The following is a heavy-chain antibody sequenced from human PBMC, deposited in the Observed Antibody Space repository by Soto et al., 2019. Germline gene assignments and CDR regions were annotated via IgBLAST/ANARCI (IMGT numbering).Heavy chain of an antibody. V-gene: IGHV2-5*02. J-gene: IGHJ4*02. Sequence: QITLKESGPTLVKPTQTLTLTCTFSGFSLSTSGVGVGWIRQPPGKALEWLALIYWDDDKRYSPTLKSRLTITKDTSKNQVVLTMTNMDPVDTATYYCAHFGVHDSSGYRDYWGQGTLVTVSS. D-gene: IGHD3-22*01. CDR1: GFSLSTSGVG. CDR2: IYWDDDK. CDR3: AHFGVHDSSGYRDY.